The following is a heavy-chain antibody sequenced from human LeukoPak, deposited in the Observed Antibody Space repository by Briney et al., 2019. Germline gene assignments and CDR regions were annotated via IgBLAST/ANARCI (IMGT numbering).Heavy chain of an antibody. D-gene: IGHD3-22*01. V-gene: IGHV4-59*12. Sequence: SETLSLPCSLSGGPLSSYYWSWIRQPPGRGGEGIGNIYYSERTHHNPPLKRRVTLPIDRPNHELSLKQRSVTDAHAAVYFCARGSIAYYYTGVSGKGATVTISS. CDR2: IYYSERT. J-gene: IGHJ6*03. CDR1: GGPLSSYY. CDR3: ARGSIAYYYTGV.